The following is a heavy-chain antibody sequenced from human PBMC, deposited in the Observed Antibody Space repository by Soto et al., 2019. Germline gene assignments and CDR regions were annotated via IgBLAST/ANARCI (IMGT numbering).Heavy chain of an antibody. CDR3: ARLSRKGPNYYYGMDV. CDR1: GGSISSGDYY. CDR2: IYYSGST. J-gene: IGHJ6*02. Sequence: PSETLSLTCTVSGGSISSGDYYWSWIRQPPGKGLEWIGYIYYSGSTYYNPSLKSRVTISVDTSKNQFSLKLSSVTAADTAVYYSARLSRKGPNYYYGMDVWGQGTTVTVSS. V-gene: IGHV4-30-4*01.